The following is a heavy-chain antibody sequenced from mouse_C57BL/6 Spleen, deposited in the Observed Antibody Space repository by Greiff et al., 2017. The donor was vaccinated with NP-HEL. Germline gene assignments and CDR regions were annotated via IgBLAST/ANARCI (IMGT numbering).Heavy chain of an antibody. Sequence: VQLQQPGAELVMPGASVKLSCKASGYTFTSYWMHWVKQRPGQGLEWIGEIDPSDSYTNYNQKFKGKSTLTVDKSSSTAYMQLSSLTSEDSAVYYCARRYYGSSYEWYFDVWGTGTTVTVSS. V-gene: IGHV1-69*01. CDR1: GYTFTSYW. J-gene: IGHJ1*03. CDR2: IDPSDSYT. D-gene: IGHD1-1*01. CDR3: ARRYYGSSYEWYFDV.